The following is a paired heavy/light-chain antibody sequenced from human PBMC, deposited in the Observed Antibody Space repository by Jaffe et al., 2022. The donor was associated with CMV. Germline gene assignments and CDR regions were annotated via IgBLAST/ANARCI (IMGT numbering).Light chain of an antibody. CDR3: QQYDSSPRT. J-gene: IGKJ1*01. V-gene: IGKV3-20*01. CDR2: GAS. Sequence: EIVLTQSPGTLSLSPGERATLSCRASQSVSRSYLAWYQQKPGQAPRLLIYGASSRATGIPDRFSGSGSGTDFTLIISRLEPEDFAVYYCQQYDSSPRTFGQGTKVEIK. CDR1: QSVSRSY.
Heavy chain of an antibody. V-gene: IGHV3-9*01. CDR2: ISWNSATI. D-gene: IGHD2-21*02. CDR1: GFTFDHYA. CDR3: AKDIEGGNSGVLVY. J-gene: IGHJ4*02. Sequence: EVQLVESGGGLVQPGRSLRLSCAASGFTFDHYAMHWVRQAAGKGLEWVSSISWNSATIAYADSVKGRFTISRDNAKNSLYLQMNSLRAEDTALYYCAKDIEGGNSGVLVYWGQGTLVTVSS.